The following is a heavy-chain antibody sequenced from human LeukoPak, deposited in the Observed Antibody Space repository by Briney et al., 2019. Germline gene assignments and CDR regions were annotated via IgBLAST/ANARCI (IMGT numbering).Heavy chain of an antibody. CDR3: ARDFDSDSSGFDY. D-gene: IGHD3-22*01. Sequence: GGSLRLSCAVSGFTFSTYSMNWVRQAPGKGLEWVSSISSSSNYIYYADSVRGRFTISRDNAKNSLSLQMNSLRVEDTAVYYCARDFDSDSSGFDYWGQGTLVTVSS. V-gene: IGHV3-21*01. J-gene: IGHJ4*02. CDR1: GFTFSTYS. CDR2: ISSSSNYI.